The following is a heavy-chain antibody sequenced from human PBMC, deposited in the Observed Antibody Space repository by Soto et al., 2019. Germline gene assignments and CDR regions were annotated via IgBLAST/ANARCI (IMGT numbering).Heavy chain of an antibody. CDR1: GASISSGY. CDR3: GRLEGLATISYYFDY. CDR2: VYYSGST. Sequence: SETLSLTCTVSGASISSGYWSWVRQPPGKGLEWIGSVYYSGSTNYNPSLESRVTISVDKSKNQFSLKLMSLSAADTAVYYCGRLEGLATISYYFDYWGQGALVTVSS. D-gene: IGHD3-9*01. V-gene: IGHV4-59*08. J-gene: IGHJ4*02.